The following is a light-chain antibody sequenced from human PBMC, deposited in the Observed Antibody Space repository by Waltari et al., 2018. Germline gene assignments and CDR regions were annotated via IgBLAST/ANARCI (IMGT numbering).Light chain of an antibody. V-gene: IGKV3-20*01. CDR2: RAS. CDR3: QQHGTLPAT. Sequence: EIVLTQSPGTASLSPGDRVTLSCRARQSVGSSSLAWYQQKPGQAPRLVIYRASRWATGMPDRFSGSGSGTDFSLTISILEPEEFAVYYCQQHGTLPATFGQGTKVEIK. J-gene: IGKJ1*01. CDR1: QSVGSSS.